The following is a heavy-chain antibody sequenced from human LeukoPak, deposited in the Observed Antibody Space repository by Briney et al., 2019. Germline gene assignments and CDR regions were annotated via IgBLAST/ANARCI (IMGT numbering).Heavy chain of an antibody. Sequence: PGGSLRLPCAASGFIFDDYAMHWVRQAPGKGLEWVSGITWNSDNIGYAASVKGRFIISRDNARNSLYLQMNSLRTEDTAVYYCAVFADFGSYWGQGTLVTVSS. J-gene: IGHJ4*02. V-gene: IGHV3-9*01. CDR1: GFIFDDYA. CDR3: AVFADFGSY. CDR2: ITWNSDNI. D-gene: IGHD3-3*01.